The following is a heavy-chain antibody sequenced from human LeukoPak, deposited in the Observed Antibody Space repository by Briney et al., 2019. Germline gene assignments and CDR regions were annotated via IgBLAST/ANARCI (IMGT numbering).Heavy chain of an antibody. D-gene: IGHD3-16*02. CDR2: ISSSSSYI. Sequence: PGGSLRLSCAASGFTFSSYSMYWVRQAPGKGLEWVSSISSSSSYIYYAGSVKGRFTISRDNAKNSLYLQMNSLRAEDTAVYYCARSTQYDYVWGSYRTWGQGTLVTVSS. V-gene: IGHV3-21*01. J-gene: IGHJ5*02. CDR3: ARSTQYDYVWGSYRT. CDR1: GFTFSSYS.